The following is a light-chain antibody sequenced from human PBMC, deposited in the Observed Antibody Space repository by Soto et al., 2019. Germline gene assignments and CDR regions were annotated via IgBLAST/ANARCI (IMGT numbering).Light chain of an antibody. V-gene: IGKV3-11*01. CDR3: QQRSNWPPLT. Sequence: EIVLTQSPAILSLSPGERATLSCRASQSVGSYLAWYQQKPGQAPRLLIYDASNRATGIPARFSGSGSGTDFTLTISSLEPEDFAVYYCQQRSNWPPLTFGGGTKVDIK. J-gene: IGKJ4*01. CDR2: DAS. CDR1: QSVGSY.